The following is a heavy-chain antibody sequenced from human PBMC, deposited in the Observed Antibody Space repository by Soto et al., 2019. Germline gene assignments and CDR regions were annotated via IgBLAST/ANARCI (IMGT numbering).Heavy chain of an antibody. V-gene: IGHV4-39*01. CDR1: GGSISSSSYY. CDR3: ARTTHEYSSSWGMDV. CDR2: IYYSGST. Sequence: QLQLQESGPGLVKPSETLSLTCTVSGGSISSSSYYWGWIRQPPGKGLEWIGSIYYSGSTYYDPSLKSRVTISVDTSKNQFSLKLSSVTAADTAVYYCARTTHEYSSSWGMDVWGQGTTVTVSS. D-gene: IGHD6-6*01. J-gene: IGHJ6*02.